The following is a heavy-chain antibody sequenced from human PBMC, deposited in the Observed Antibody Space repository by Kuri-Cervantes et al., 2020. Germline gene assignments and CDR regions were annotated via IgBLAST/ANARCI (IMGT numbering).Heavy chain of an antibody. CDR2: IWYDGSNK. J-gene: IGHJ4*02. CDR1: GFTFSSYG. V-gene: IGHV3-30*19. CDR3: ARSQGYFDWLLPDY. Sequence: GGSLRLSCAASGFTFSSYGMHWVRQAPGKGLEWVAVIWYDGSNKYYADSVKGRFTISRDNSKNTLFLQMNSLRAEDTAVYYCARSQGYFDWLLPDYWGQGTLVTVSS. D-gene: IGHD3-9*01.